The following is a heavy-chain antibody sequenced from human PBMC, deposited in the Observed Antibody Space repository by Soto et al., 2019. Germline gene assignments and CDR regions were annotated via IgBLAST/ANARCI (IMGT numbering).Heavy chain of an antibody. V-gene: IGHV3-23*01. CDR3: AISREWCFDY. Sequence: EVQLLESGGGLVQPGGSLRLSCAASGFTFSSYAMSWVRQAPGKGLEWVSAISGSGGSTYYADTVKGRFTISRDNSKNPLYLQMNSLRAEDTAVYYCAISREWCFDYWGQGTLVTVSS. CDR2: ISGSGGST. D-gene: IGHD3-3*01. CDR1: GFTFSSYA. J-gene: IGHJ4*02.